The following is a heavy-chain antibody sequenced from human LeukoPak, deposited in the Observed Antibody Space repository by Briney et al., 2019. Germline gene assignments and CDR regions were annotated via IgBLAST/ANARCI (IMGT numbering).Heavy chain of an antibody. D-gene: IGHD3-22*01. J-gene: IGHJ4*02. Sequence: SETLSLTCAVSGGSISSNSYYWGWIRQPPGKGLEWIGSIYYSGSTYYNPSLKSRITISVDTSKNQFSLKLSSVTAADTAVYYCARTRGNYDSKPFDYWGQGTLVTVSS. CDR2: IYYSGST. CDR3: ARTRGNYDSKPFDY. V-gene: IGHV4-39*07. CDR1: GGSISSNSYY.